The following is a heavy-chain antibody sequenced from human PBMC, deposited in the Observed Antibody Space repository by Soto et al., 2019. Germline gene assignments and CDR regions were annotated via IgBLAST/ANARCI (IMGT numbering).Heavy chain of an antibody. CDR1: GYIFTNYG. J-gene: IGHJ4*02. CDR2: MNAYNGNS. Sequence: QVQLVQSGAEVKKPGASVKVSCKASGYIFTNYGISWVRQAPGQGLEWMGWMNAYNGNSNYAQKVQGRVTMTTDKSTNTSYMELRSLTSDDTAVYFCAISQTPTDSDSWGQGTLVTVSS. V-gene: IGHV1-18*04. D-gene: IGHD4-4*01. CDR3: AISQTPTDSDS.